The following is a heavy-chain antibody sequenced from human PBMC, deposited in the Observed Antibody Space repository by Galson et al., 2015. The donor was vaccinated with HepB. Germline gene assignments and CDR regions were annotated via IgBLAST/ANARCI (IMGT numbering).Heavy chain of an antibody. V-gene: IGHV4-59*01. CDR1: GGSISSYY. CDR2: IYYSGST. J-gene: IGHJ2*01. CDR3: ARGRSAGAYCGGDCYSGAPPNYWYFDL. D-gene: IGHD2-21*02. Sequence: QVQLQESGPGLVKPSETLSLTCTVSGGSISSYYWSWIRQPPGKGLEWIGYIYYSGSTNYNPSLKSRVTISVDTSKNQFSLKLSSVTAADTAVYYCARGRSAGAYCGGDCYSGAPPNYWYFDLWGRGTLVTVSS.